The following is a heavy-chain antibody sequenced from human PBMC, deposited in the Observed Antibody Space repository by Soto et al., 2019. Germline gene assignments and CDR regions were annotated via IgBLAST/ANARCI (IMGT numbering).Heavy chain of an antibody. D-gene: IGHD5-12*01. V-gene: IGHV1-8*01. CDR3: AGGRLELDY. J-gene: IGHJ4*02. Sequence: GASGKVSCKASGYTFTSYDINCVRQSTGQGLKWMGWMDPNSGNTGYAQKFQGRVNMTRNTSISTAYMELSSLRSEYTAVYYYAGGRLELDYWGQRALVTVS. CDR2: MDPNSGNT. CDR1: GYTFTSYD.